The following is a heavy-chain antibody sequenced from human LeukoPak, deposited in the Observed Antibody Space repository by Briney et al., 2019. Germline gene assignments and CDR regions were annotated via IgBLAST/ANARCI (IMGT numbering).Heavy chain of an antibody. CDR2: IYYSGST. V-gene: IGHV4-59*12. CDR1: GGSISSYY. D-gene: IGHD2-2*02. Sequence: SPSETLSLTCTVSGGSISSYYWSWIRQPPGKGLEWIGYIYYSGSTNYNPSLKSRVTISVDTSKNQFSLKLSSVTAADTAVYYCARGAEAGRLPPKNIVVVPAAIFAFDIWGQGTMVIVSS. CDR3: ARGAEAGRLPPKNIVVVPAAIFAFDI. J-gene: IGHJ3*02.